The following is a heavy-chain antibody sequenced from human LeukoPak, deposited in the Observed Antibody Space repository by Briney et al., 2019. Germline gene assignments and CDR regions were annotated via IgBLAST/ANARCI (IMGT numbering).Heavy chain of an antibody. CDR3: ASVNGDGSGPYYYYYMDV. Sequence: SGGSLRLSCAASGFTFSSYTMHWVRRAPGKGLEYVSAISSNGGRTYYANSVRGRFTVSRDNSKNTLYLQMGSLRAEDMAVYYCASVNGDGSGPYYYYYMDVWGIGTTVTVSS. D-gene: IGHD3-22*01. CDR2: ISSNGGRT. J-gene: IGHJ6*03. CDR1: GFTFSSYT. V-gene: IGHV3-64*01.